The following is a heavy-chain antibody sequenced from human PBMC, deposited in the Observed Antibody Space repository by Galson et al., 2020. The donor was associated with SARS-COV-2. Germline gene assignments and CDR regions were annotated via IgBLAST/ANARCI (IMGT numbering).Heavy chain of an antibody. CDR1: GITVSGYG. CDR2: ACYGGSFL. Sequence: VGSLRLSCVVSGITVSGYGMHWVRQAPGNGLEWVAVACYGGSFLYYADSVTGRFTMSRDDSKNTVYLEMNSLRAEDTAVYYCARGSGLSSPPAHYFDTSVYFAEYFLYWGLGTLVTVSS. J-gene: IGHJ1*01. V-gene: IGHV3-33*01. CDR3: ARGSGLSSPPAHYFDTSVYFAEYFLY. D-gene: IGHD3-22*01.